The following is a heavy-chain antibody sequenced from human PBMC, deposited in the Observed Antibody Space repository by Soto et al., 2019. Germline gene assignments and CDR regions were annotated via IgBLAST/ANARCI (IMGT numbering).Heavy chain of an antibody. D-gene: IGHD3-3*01. CDR2: INAGNGNT. CDR1: GYTFTSYA. CDR3: ARGGAVTIFGVVIIPRRYYFDY. V-gene: IGHV1-3*01. Sequence: QVQLVQSGAEVKKPGASVKVSCKASGYTFTSYAMHWVRQAPGQRLEWMGWINAGNGNTKYSQKFQGRVTITRDTSASTAYMELSSLRSEDTAVYYCARGGAVTIFGVVIIPRRYYFDYWGQGTLVTVSS. J-gene: IGHJ4*02.